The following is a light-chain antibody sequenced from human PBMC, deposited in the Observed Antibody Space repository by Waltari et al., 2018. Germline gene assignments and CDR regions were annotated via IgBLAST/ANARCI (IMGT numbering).Light chain of an antibody. V-gene: IGKV3-15*01. J-gene: IGKJ1*01. CDR3: QQYNDWWT. CDR1: QSVSSS. CDR2: GAS. Sequence: EIVMTQSPATLSVSPGERATLSCRASQSVSSSLAWYQQKAGQAPRLLLYGASTRATGISARFSGSGYGTEFTLTISSLQSEDFAVYYCQQYNDWWTFGPWTKVEI.